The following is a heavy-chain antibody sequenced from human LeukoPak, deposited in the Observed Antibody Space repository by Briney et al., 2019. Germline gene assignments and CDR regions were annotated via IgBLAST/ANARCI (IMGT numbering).Heavy chain of an antibody. D-gene: IGHD2-8*01. V-gene: IGHV4-38-2*01. CDR3: ARHGVYANYFDY. J-gene: IGHJ4*02. CDR2: IYHSGST. CDR1: GYSISSGYY. Sequence: SETLSLTCAVSGYSISSGYYWGWIRQPPGKGLEWIGSIYHSGSTYYNPSLKSRVTISVDTSKNQFSLKLSSVTAADTAVYYCARHGVYANYFDYWGQGTLVTVSS.